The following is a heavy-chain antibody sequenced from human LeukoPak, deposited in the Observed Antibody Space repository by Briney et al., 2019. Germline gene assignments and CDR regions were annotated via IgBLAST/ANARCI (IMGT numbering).Heavy chain of an antibody. CDR2: IKRDGSEK. CDR3: AKDTPICTNGVCYTSGFDY. V-gene: IGHV3-7*01. D-gene: IGHD2-8*01. CDR1: GFTFSNHW. Sequence: PGGSLRLSCAASGFTFSNHWMTWVRQAPGKGLEWVADIKRDGSEKYYVDSVKGRFTISRDNSKNTLYLQMNSLRAEDTAVYYCAKDTPICTNGVCYTSGFDYWGQGTLVTVSS. J-gene: IGHJ4*02.